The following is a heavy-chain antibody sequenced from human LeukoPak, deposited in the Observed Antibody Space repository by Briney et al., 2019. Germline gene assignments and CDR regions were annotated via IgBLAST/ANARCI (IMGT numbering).Heavy chain of an antibody. CDR1: GDSVSSNSAA. J-gene: IGHJ4*02. CDR3: AREYYCDSSGRGYFDY. Sequence: SQTLSLTCAISGDSVSSNSAAWNWIRQSPSRGLEWLGRTYYRSKWYNDYAVSVISRITINPDTSKNQFSLQLNSVTPEDTAVYYCAREYYCDSSGRGYFDYWGQGTLVTVSS. CDR2: TYYRSKWYN. D-gene: IGHD3-22*01. V-gene: IGHV6-1*01.